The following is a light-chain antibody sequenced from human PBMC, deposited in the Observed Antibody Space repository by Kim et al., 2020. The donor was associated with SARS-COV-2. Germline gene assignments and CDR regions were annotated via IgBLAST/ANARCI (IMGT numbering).Light chain of an antibody. J-gene: IGKJ4*01. CDR3: QQYNNWPFLT. Sequence: EIVMTQSPATLSVSPGERATLSCRASQSVSSNLAWYQQKPGQAPRLLIYCASTRATGIPARFSGSGSGTEFTLTISSLQSEDFAVYYCQQYNNWPFLTFGGGTKVDIK. V-gene: IGKV3-15*01. CDR1: QSVSSN. CDR2: CAS.